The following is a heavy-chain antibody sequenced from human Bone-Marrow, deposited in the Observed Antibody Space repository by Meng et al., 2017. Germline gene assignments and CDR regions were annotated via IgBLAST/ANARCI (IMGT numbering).Heavy chain of an antibody. CDR2: ISAYNGNT. J-gene: IGHJ5*02. Sequence: ASVNVSCKASGYTFTSYGISLVRQAPGQGLEWIGWISAYNGNTNYAQKLQGRVTMTTDTSTSTAYMELRRLRSDDTAVYYCARDHEDIVVVPAARNNWFDPWGQGTLVTVSS. V-gene: IGHV1-18*01. CDR1: GYTFTSYG. D-gene: IGHD2-2*01. CDR3: ARDHEDIVVVPAARNNWFDP.